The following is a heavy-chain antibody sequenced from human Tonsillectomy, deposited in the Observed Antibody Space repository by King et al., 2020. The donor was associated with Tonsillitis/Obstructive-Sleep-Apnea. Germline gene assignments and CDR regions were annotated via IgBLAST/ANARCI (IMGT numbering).Heavy chain of an antibody. CDR2: IDHSGIT. Sequence: QVQLQQWGAGLLKPSETLSLTCAVYGGSFSGYYWSWIRQPPGRGLEWIGEIDHSGITNYNPSLKSRVTISVDTSKNQFSLRLSSVTAADTAVYYGARGGSSSSLYYYYMDVWGKGTTVTVSS. CDR3: ARGGSSSSLYYYYMDV. J-gene: IGHJ6*03. CDR1: GGSFSGYY. D-gene: IGHD6-13*01. V-gene: IGHV4-34*01.